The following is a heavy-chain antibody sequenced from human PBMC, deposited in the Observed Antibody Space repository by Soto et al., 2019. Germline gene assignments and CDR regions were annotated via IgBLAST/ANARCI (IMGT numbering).Heavy chain of an antibody. Sequence: SETLSLTCTVSGGSISSYYWSWIRQPPGKGLEWIGYIHYSGSTNYNPSLKSRVTISVDTSKKQFTLKLTSVTAADTAVYYCASNGYDYPNWFDPWGQGTLVTVSS. D-gene: IGHD3-22*01. CDR3: ASNGYDYPNWFDP. V-gene: IGHV4-59*01. CDR1: GGSISSYY. CDR2: IHYSGST. J-gene: IGHJ5*02.